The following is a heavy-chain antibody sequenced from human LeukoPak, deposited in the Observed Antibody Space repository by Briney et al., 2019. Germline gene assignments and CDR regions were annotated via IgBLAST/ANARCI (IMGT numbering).Heavy chain of an antibody. V-gene: IGHV3-72*01. CDR1: GFTFSDYY. Sequence: GGSLRLSCAASGFTFSDYYMDWVRQAPGMGLEWVGRIRNKANSYTTEYAASVSGRFTISRDDSKDSLCLQMNSLKTEDTAVYYCSSGPPWGRAFDIWGQGTMVTVSS. CDR3: SSGPPWGRAFDI. J-gene: IGHJ3*02. D-gene: IGHD3-16*01. CDR2: IRNKANSYTT.